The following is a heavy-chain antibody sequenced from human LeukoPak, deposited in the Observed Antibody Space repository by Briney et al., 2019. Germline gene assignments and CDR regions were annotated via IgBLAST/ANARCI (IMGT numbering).Heavy chain of an antibody. CDR3: ARESGRPHHRTGGWYSPHPPVPYDAFDI. V-gene: IGHV4-38-2*02. CDR1: GYSISSGYY. D-gene: IGHD6-19*01. CDR2: IYHSGST. Sequence: SETLSLTCAVSGYSISSGYYWGWIRQPPGKGLEWIGSIYHSGSTYYNPSLKSRVTISVDTSKNQFSLKLSSVTAADTAVYYCARESGRPHHRTGGWYSPHPPVPYDAFDIWGQGTMVTVSS. J-gene: IGHJ3*02.